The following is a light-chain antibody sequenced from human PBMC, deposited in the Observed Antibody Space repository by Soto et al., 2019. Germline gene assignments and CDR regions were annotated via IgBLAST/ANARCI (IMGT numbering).Light chain of an antibody. CDR3: QQANGFPRT. J-gene: IGKJ1*01. CDR2: AAS. V-gene: IGKV1-12*01. CDR1: QGIGSW. Sequence: DIQITHSPSSLSTYVQYRVPIISRASQGIGSWLAWYQQKPGKAPKVIIYAASILQSGVPSRFSGSGSGTDFTLTISNLQPEDFATYYCQQANGFPRTFGQGTKVDIK.